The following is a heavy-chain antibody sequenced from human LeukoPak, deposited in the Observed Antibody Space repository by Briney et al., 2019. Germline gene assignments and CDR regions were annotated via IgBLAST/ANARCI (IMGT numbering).Heavy chain of an antibody. CDR2: ISAYSGNT. V-gene: IGHV1-18*01. J-gene: IGHJ4*02. CDR1: GYTFTSYG. CDR3: ARELLWFGEPTGNFDY. D-gene: IGHD3-10*01. Sequence: ASVKVSCKASGYTFTSYGISWVRQAPGQGLEWMGWISAYSGNTNYAQKLQGRVTMTTDTSTSTAYMELRSLRSDDTAVYYCARELLWFGEPTGNFDYWGQGTLVTVSS.